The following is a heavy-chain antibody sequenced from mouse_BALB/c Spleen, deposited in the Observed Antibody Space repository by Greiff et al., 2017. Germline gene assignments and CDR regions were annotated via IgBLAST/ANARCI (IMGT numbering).Heavy chain of an antibody. D-gene: IGHD2-2*01. CDR2: ISSGGST. Sequence: EVMLVESGGGLVKPGGSLKLSCAASGFTFSSYAMSWVRQTPEKRLEWVASISSGGSTYYPDSEKGRFTIFRDNARNILYLHMSSLRSEDTAMYYCARGSMVTTWFAYWGQGTLVTVSA. CDR3: ARGSMVTTWFAY. J-gene: IGHJ3*01. CDR1: GFTFSSYA. V-gene: IGHV5-6-5*01.